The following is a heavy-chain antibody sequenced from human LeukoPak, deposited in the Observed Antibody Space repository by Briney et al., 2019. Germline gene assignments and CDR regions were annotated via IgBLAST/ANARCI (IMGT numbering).Heavy chain of an antibody. V-gene: IGHV4-39*01. CDR2: IYYSGST. Sequence: SETLSLTCTVSGGSVSSGGYYWGWIRQPPGKGLEWIGSIYYSGSTYYNPSLKSRVTISIDTSKNQFPLKLSSVTAADTAVYSCARLIGGNIDYWGQGTLVTVSS. CDR3: ARLIGGNIDY. CDR1: GGSVSSGGYY. D-gene: IGHD4-23*01. J-gene: IGHJ4*02.